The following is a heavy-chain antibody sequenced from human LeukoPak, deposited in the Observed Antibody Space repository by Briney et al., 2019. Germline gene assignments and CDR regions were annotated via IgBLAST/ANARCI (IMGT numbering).Heavy chain of an antibody. CDR2: ISYDGSNK. V-gene: IGHV3-30*03. Sequence: GGSLRLSCAASGLIFSSYGMHWVRQAPGKGLEWVAVISYDGSNKYYADSVKGRFTISRDNSKNTLYLQMNSLRAEDTAVYYCAMELLGYKSDLRNNWLDPWGQGTLVTVSS. CDR3: AMELLGYKSDLRNNWLDP. J-gene: IGHJ5*02. D-gene: IGHD1-26*01. CDR1: GLIFSSYG.